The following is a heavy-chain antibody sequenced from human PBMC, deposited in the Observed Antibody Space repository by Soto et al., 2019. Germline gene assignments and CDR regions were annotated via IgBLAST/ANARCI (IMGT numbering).Heavy chain of an antibody. CDR3: ARTSSGTFRYFDS. J-gene: IGHJ4*02. CDR2: IYYSGST. CDR1: AYSISSSNG. Sequence: SETLSLTCVVSAYSISSSNGWGWVRQPPGKGLEWIAYIYYSGSTYYNPSLKSRVTMSVDTSKNQFSLKLSSVTAVDTAMYYCARTSSGTFRYFDSWGPGTLVTVSS. V-gene: IGHV4-28*01. D-gene: IGHD3-10*01.